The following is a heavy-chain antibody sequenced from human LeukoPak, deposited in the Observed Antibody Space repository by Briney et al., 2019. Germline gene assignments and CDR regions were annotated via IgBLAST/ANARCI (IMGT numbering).Heavy chain of an antibody. CDR2: IYYSGST. V-gene: IGHV4-30-4*01. CDR3: ARGLYSSSWYFDY. CDR1: GGPISSGDYY. Sequence: SQTLSLTCAVSGGPISSGDYYWSWIRQPPGKGLEWIGYIYYSGSTYYNPSLKSRVTISVDTSKNQFSLKLSSVTAADTAVYYCARGLYSSSWYFDYWGQGTLVTVSS. D-gene: IGHD6-13*01. J-gene: IGHJ4*02.